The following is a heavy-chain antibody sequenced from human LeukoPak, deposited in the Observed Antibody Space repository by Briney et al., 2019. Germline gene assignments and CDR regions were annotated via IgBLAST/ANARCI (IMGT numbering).Heavy chain of an antibody. Sequence: SEALSLTCAVYGGSFSGYYWSWIRQPPGKGLEWIGEINHSGSTNYNPSLKSRVTISVDTSKNQFSLKLSSVTAADTAVYYCARQAPRDSSGYYLLQFGAFDIWGQGTMVTVSS. J-gene: IGHJ3*02. CDR1: GGSFSGYY. CDR2: INHSGST. V-gene: IGHV4-34*01. D-gene: IGHD3-22*01. CDR3: ARQAPRDSSGYYLLQFGAFDI.